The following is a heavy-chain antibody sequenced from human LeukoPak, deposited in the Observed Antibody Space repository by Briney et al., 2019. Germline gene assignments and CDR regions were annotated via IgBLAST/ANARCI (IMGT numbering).Heavy chain of an antibody. D-gene: IGHD6-19*01. V-gene: IGHV3-23*01. Sequence: GGSLRLSCTASGFTFSNYDMDWVRQAPGKGLEWVSAISGSGGSTYYADSVKGRFTISRDNSKNTLYLQINSLRAEDTAVYYCTNHGSGWDRFDYWGQGTLVTVS. J-gene: IGHJ4*02. CDR1: GFTFSNYD. CDR3: TNHGSGWDRFDY. CDR2: ISGSGGST.